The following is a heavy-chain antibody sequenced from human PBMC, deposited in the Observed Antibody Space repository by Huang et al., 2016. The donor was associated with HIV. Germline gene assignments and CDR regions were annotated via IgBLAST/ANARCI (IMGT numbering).Heavy chain of an antibody. V-gene: IGHV4-59*01. CDR2: INYSGNT. Sequence: QVHLQESGPGLVKPSETLSLTCSVSGGSLSSYFWSWIRQPPGKGLEWIAYINYSGNTNYNPSVKSRVTMSLDTAKNQFSLNLSSVTAADTAVYYCARAREDYYDDTAPYFDFWGQGILVSVSS. D-gene: IGHD4-17*01. J-gene: IGHJ4*02. CDR3: ARAREDYYDDTAPYFDF. CDR1: GGSLSSYF.